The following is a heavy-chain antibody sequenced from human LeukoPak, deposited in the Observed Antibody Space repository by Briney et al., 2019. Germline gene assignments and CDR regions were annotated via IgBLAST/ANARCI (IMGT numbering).Heavy chain of an antibody. V-gene: IGHV1-18*01. Sequence: GASVKVSCKASGYTFTNYGISGMRQAPGKGLEWMGWISAYSGNTNYVQKFQDRVTMTTDTSTSTAYMELRSLRSDDTAVYFCARDMATVQHQDWGQGTLVTVPS. J-gene: IGHJ1*01. CDR1: GYTFTNYG. CDR3: ARDMATVQHQD. D-gene: IGHD4-17*01. CDR2: ISAYSGNT.